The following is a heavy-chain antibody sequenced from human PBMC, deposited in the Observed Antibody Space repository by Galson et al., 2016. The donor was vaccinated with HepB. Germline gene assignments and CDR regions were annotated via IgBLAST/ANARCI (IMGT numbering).Heavy chain of an antibody. V-gene: IGHV3-30*18. CDR1: GFTFSDFT. CDR3: AKDLRETKFGVSYVDL. J-gene: IGHJ4*02. Sequence: SLRLSCAASGFTFSDFTMHWVRQAPGKGLEWVAVIWFDGTNQYYADSVKGRFTISRDNSNNALYLQMNSLRAEDTALYYCAKDLRETKFGVSYVDLWGQGTLVTVSS. CDR2: IWFDGTNQ. D-gene: IGHD3-3*01.